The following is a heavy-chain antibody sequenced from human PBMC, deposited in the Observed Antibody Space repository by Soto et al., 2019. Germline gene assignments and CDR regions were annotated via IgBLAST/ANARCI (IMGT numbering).Heavy chain of an antibody. CDR3: ARSKLEGREPSYYYGMDV. J-gene: IGHJ6*02. D-gene: IGHD1-1*01. CDR1: GGSISSGGYS. CDR2: IYHSGST. Sequence: QLQLQESGSGLVKPSQTLSLTCAVSGGSISSGGYSWSWIRQPPGKGLEWIGYIYHSGSTYYNPSLQSRVTISVDRSQNQFSLKLSSVTAADTAVYYCARSKLEGREPSYYYGMDVWGQGTTVTVSS. V-gene: IGHV4-30-2*01.